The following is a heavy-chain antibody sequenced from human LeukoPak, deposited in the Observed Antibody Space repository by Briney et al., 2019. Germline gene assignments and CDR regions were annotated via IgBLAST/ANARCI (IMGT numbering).Heavy chain of an antibody. Sequence: GESLKISCKGSGYTFTSYWIGWVRQTPGKGLEWMGIIYPGDSDTRYSPSFQGQATISADKSISTAYLQWSSLKASDTAIYYCARHMAVAGPVDGMGVWGQGTTVTVSS. D-gene: IGHD6-19*01. V-gene: IGHV5-51*01. CDR3: ARHMAVAGPVDGMGV. CDR1: GYTFTSYW. J-gene: IGHJ6*02. CDR2: IYPGDSDT.